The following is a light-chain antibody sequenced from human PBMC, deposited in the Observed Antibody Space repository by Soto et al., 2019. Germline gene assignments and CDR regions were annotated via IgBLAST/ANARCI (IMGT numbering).Light chain of an antibody. V-gene: IGKV1-39*01. J-gene: IGKJ1*01. Sequence: DIPMTQSPSSLSASLGDRVTITCRASQSIDNYLNWYQLRPGKAPKLLIYAASSLQSGVLSRFSGSGSGTDFTLTISSLQPEDLATYYCQQSFTTPRTFGQGTKVEI. CDR2: AAS. CDR3: QQSFTTPRT. CDR1: QSIDNY.